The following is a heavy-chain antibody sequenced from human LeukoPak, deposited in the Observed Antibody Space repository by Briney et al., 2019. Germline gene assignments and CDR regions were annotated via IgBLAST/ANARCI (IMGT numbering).Heavy chain of an antibody. CDR3: ASGRYSSSWPYFQH. Sequence: GRSLRLSCAASGFTFDDYAMHWVRQAPGKGLEWVSGISWNSGRIAYADSVKGRFTISRDNAKNSLHLQMNSLRIEDTALYYCASGRYSSSWPYFQHWGQGTLVTVSS. CDR2: ISWNSGRI. V-gene: IGHV3-9*01. D-gene: IGHD6-13*01. CDR1: GFTFDDYA. J-gene: IGHJ1*01.